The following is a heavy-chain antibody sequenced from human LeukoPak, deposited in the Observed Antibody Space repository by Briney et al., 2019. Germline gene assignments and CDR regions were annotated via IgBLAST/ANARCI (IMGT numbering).Heavy chain of an antibody. CDR2: ISSSSSYI. D-gene: IGHD3-10*01. CDR1: VFTFSSYS. CDR3: ARDSLVRGAPFDY. Sequence: PGGSLRLSCAASVFTFSSYSMNWVRQAPGKGLEWVSSISSSSSYIYYADSVKGRFTISRDNAKNSLYLQMNSLRAEDTAVYYCARDSLVRGAPFDYWGQGTLVTVSS. V-gene: IGHV3-21*01. J-gene: IGHJ4*02.